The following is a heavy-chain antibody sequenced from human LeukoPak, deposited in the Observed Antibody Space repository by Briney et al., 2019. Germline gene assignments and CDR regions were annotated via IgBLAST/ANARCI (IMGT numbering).Heavy chain of an antibody. J-gene: IGHJ4*02. CDR2: IYHSGST. CDR1: GYSISSGYY. D-gene: IGHD3-22*01. V-gene: IGHV4-38-2*02. Sequence: PSETLSLTCTVSGYSISSGYYWGWIRPPPGKGLEWIGSIYHSGSTYYNPSLKSRVTISVDTSKNQFSLKLSSVTAADTAVYYCARGGVVVNFDYWGQGTLVTVSS. CDR3: ARGGVVVNFDY.